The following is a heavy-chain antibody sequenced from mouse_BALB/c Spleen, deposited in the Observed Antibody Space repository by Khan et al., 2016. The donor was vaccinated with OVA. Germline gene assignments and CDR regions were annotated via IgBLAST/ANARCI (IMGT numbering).Heavy chain of an antibody. V-gene: IGHV1-9*01. J-gene: IGHJ3*01. D-gene: IGHD1-1*01. CDR2: ILPGSGSN. Sequence: LEVSGAELMKPGASVKISCKATGYTFSSYWIEWVKQRPGHGLEWIGEILPGSGSNNYNEKFKGKATFTADTSSNTAYMQLSSLTSEDSAVYYCARGNYYGSSSWFGYWGQGTLVTVSA. CDR3: ARGNYYGSSSWFGY. CDR1: GYTFSSYW.